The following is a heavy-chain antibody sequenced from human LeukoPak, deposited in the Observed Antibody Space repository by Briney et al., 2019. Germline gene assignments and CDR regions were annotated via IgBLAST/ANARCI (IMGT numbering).Heavy chain of an antibody. V-gene: IGHV3-66*01. CDR1: GFTVSCNY. D-gene: IGHD6-25*01. CDR2: MYSGGNT. J-gene: IGHJ4*02. Sequence: AGGSLRLSCAASGFTVSCNYMTWVRQAPGKGLEWVSVMYSGGNTYYADSVKGRFTISRDNSKNTLYLQVNNLRVEDTAVYYCARDPRTAAGFRGQGTLVTVSS. CDR3: ARDPRTAAGF.